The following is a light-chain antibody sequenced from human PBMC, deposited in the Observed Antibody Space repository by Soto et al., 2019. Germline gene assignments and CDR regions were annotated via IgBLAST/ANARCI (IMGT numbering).Light chain of an antibody. V-gene: IGKV3-11*01. CDR2: DAS. J-gene: IGKJ1*01. CDR3: QQRDNWPPTWK. CDR1: QNIGYY. Sequence: EIVLTQSPGTLSLSPGERATLSCRASQNIGYYLAWYQEKPGQAPRLLIYDASIRATGIPARFSGSWSGTDFTLTINGLEPEYFAVYYCQQRDNWPPTWKCGQRTKVDI.